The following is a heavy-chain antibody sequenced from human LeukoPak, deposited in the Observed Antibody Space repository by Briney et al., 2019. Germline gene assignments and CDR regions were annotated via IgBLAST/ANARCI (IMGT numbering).Heavy chain of an antibody. CDR2: INTNTGNP. J-gene: IGHJ4*02. D-gene: IGHD2-2*01. V-gene: IGHV7-4-1*02. Sequence: ATVKVSCTASGYTLTNYALNWVRQAPGQGLEWMGWINTNTGNPTYAQGFTGRFVFSLDTSVNTAYLQISSLKAEDTAIYYCARVQGYCSTTSCYPHYWGQGTLVTVSS. CDR3: ARVQGYCSTTSCYPHY. CDR1: GYTLTNYA.